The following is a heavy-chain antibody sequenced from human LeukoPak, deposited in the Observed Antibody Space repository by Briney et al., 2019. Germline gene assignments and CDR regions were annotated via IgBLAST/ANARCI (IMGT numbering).Heavy chain of an antibody. CDR2: IHPGDSGA. CDR3: ASGPGSGDAFDI. V-gene: IGHV5-51*01. J-gene: IGHJ3*02. D-gene: IGHD3-10*01. Sequence: GESLKISCKGSGYSFTSYLIAWVRQMPGKGLEWMGIIHPGDSGARYSPSFQGQVTVSVDRSINTAYLRWSSLKASDTAMYYCASGPGSGDAFDIWGQGTMVTVSS. CDR1: GYSFTSYL.